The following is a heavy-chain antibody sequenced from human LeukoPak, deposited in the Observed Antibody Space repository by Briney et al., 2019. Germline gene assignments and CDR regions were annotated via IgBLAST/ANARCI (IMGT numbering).Heavy chain of an antibody. Sequence: PSETLSLTCAVYGGSFSGYYWSWIRQPPGKGLEWIGNIYYSGGTNYNPSLKSRVTISVDTSKNQFSLKLSSVTAADTAVYYCTRGSIAYYYMDVWGKGTTVTISS. CDR1: GGSFSGYY. D-gene: IGHD3-22*01. CDR3: TRGSIAYYYMDV. V-gene: IGHV4-59*01. CDR2: IYYSGGT. J-gene: IGHJ6*03.